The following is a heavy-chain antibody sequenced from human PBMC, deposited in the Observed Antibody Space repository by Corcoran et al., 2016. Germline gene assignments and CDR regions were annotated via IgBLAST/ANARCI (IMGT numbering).Heavy chain of an antibody. J-gene: IGHJ6*02. CDR3: ARDAPSGSYLVYYYYYGMDV. V-gene: IGHV1-46*01. CDR1: GYTFTSYY. D-gene: IGHD1-26*01. CDR2: INPSGGST. Sequence: QVQLVQSGAEVKKPGASVKVSCKASGYTFTSYYMHWVRQAPGQGLEWMGIINPSGGSTSYAQKFQGRVTMTRDTSTSTVYMGLSSLRSEDTAVYYCARDAPSGSYLVYYYYYGMDVWGQGTTVTVSS.